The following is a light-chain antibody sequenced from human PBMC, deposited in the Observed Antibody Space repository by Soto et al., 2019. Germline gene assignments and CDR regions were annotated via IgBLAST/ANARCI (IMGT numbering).Light chain of an antibody. CDR2: DAS. Sequence: EIVLTQSPGTLSLSPGERATLSCRASQSVSSSYLAWYQQKPGQAPRLLIYDASSRATGIPVRFSGSGSGTDFTLTISRLEPEDFAVYYCQQYATSPLTFGGGTKVEIK. J-gene: IGKJ4*01. CDR3: QQYATSPLT. V-gene: IGKV3-20*01. CDR1: QSVSSSY.